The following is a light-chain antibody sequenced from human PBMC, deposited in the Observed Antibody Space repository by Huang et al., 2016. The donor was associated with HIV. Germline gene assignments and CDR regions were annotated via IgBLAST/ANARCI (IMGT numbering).Light chain of an antibody. J-gene: IGKJ1*01. CDR1: QSVSSSY. CDR3: QQYGRSLWT. V-gene: IGKV3-20*01. CDR2: GAS. Sequence: EIVLTQSPGTLPLSPGESATLSCRASQSVSSSYLAWYQQKPGQAPRLLIYGASSRATGIPDRFSGSGSGTDFTLTISRLEPEDFAVYYCQQYGRSLWTFGQGTKVEIK.